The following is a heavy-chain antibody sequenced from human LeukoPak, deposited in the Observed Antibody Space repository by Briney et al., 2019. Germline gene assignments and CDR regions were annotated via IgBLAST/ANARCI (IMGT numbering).Heavy chain of an antibody. CDR2: ISGSDGST. J-gene: IGHJ4*02. CDR3: TKGTIWLPFDY. CDR1: GFTFSNYA. D-gene: IGHD5-18*01. V-gene: IGHV3-23*01. Sequence: GGSLRLSCAASGFTFSNYAMSGARQAPGKGLEWVSAISGSDGSTDYEDPVKGRFTISRDNSKNTLYLQMNSLRAEDTAVYYCTKGTIWLPFDYWGQGTLVTVSS.